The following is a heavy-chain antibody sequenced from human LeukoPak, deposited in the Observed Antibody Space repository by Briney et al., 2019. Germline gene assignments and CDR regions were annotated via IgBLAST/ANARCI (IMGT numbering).Heavy chain of an antibody. D-gene: IGHD3-10*01. Sequence: SDTLSLTCTVSGGSISSYYLSWIRQPPGKGLEWIGYIYYSGSTNYNPPLKSRATISVDTSKNQFSLKLSSVTAADTAVYYCATRATGWFGELLGDYWGQGTLVTVSS. V-gene: IGHV4-59*08. CDR1: GGSISSYY. CDR2: IYYSGST. CDR3: ATRATGWFGELLGDY. J-gene: IGHJ4*02.